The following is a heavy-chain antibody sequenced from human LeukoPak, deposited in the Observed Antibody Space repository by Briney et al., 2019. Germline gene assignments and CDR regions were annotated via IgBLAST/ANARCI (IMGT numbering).Heavy chain of an antibody. Sequence: SETLSLTCTVSGGSISSSGYYWGWIRQPPGKGLEWIASMSYSGTTYYSPSLKSRVTISVDTSKIQFSLKLSSVTAADTAVYFCARSGYSFLVDSWGQGTLVTVSA. J-gene: IGHJ4*02. V-gene: IGHV4-39*01. CDR1: GGSISSSGYY. CDR2: MSYSGTT. CDR3: ARSGYSFLVDS. D-gene: IGHD5-18*01.